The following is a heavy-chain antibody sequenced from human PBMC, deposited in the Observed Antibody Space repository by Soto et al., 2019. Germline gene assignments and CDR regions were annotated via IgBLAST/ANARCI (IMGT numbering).Heavy chain of an antibody. CDR1: GGYIGNSRG. V-gene: IGHV4-39*01. J-gene: IGHJ5*02. D-gene: IGHD6-13*01. CDR3: QRRERAAGTDRWFDP. CDR2: IYYSGSP. Sequence: SQTLSLTCAVSGGYIGNSRGWSRVRQPPGKGLEWIGSIYYSGSPYYSPSLKSRVTISVDTSKNQFSLKLSSVTAADTAVYYCQRRERAAGTDRWFDPWGQRTLVTGSS.